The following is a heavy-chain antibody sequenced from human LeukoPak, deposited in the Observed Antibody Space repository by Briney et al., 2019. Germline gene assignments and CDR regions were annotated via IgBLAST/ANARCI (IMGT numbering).Heavy chain of an antibody. D-gene: IGHD3-10*01. CDR3: ARDPGVRGVQDY. V-gene: IGHV1-46*01. CDR1: GYTFTRYY. CDR2: INPSGGNT. J-gene: IGHJ4*02. Sequence: ASVKVSCKASGYTFTRYYMHWVRQAPGQGLEWMGTINPSGGNTRYAQKFQGRVTMTRDTSTSTVYMELSSLRSEDTAVYYCARDPGVRGVQDYWGQGTLVTVSS.